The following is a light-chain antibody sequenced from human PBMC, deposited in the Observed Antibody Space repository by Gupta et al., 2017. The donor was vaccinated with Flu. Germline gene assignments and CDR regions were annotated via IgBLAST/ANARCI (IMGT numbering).Light chain of an antibody. CDR3: CSYAGGYTWV. V-gene: IGLV2-11*01. CDR1: SSDFGIFNY. CDR2: DVS. J-gene: IGLJ3*02. Sequence: SSDFGIFNYVSWYQQHPGTAPKLIICDVSQRPSGVPDRFSGSKSGNTASLTISGLQAEDEADYYCCSYAGGYTWVFGGGTKLTVL.